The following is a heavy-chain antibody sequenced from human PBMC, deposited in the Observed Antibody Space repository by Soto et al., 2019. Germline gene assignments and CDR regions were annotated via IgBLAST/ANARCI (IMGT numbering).Heavy chain of an antibody. Sequence: SLRLSCISSGFTFRTYTMNWVRQAPGKGLEWVSGIRGFSPYTFYAESVKGRFTISRDNAKNSLYLQMNSLRAEDTAVYYCARDRGYDAHDYYYNAMDVWGQGTTVTVSS. V-gene: IGHV3-21*01. CDR2: IRGFSPYT. CDR3: ARDRGYDAHDYYYNAMDV. J-gene: IGHJ6*02. CDR1: GFTFRTYT. D-gene: IGHD2-15*01.